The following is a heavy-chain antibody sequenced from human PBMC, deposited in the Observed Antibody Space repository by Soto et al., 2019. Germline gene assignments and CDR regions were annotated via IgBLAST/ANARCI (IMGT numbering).Heavy chain of an antibody. CDR2: IRSKANNDAT. D-gene: IGHD2-8*01. Sequence: PGGSLRLSCAASGFTFSDSAVHWVRQASGKGLEWVGRIRSKANNDATAYDESVKGRFTISRDDSKNTAYLQMNSLKIEDTAVYYCTSSEDCTKGVCDYWGQRTMVTVSS. J-gene: IGHJ4*02. V-gene: IGHV3-73*01. CDR3: TSSEDCTKGVCDY. CDR1: GFTFSDSA.